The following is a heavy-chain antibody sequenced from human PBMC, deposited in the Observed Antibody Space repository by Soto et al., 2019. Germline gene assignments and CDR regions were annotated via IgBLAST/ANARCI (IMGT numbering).Heavy chain of an antibody. CDR3: ARDVEAPYSSLYRDP. V-gene: IGHV3-66*01. J-gene: IGHJ5*02. CDR2: IYNSGST. D-gene: IGHD6-13*01. Sequence: VPLSLSCTVSGVSIRSYYRNWVRQAPGKGKEWVSIIYNSGSTYYTPSLKGRFTISRDNSKNTVSLQMDCLRAEDTAVYYCARDVEAPYSSLYRDPWGQGTLVTVSS. CDR1: GVSIRSYY.